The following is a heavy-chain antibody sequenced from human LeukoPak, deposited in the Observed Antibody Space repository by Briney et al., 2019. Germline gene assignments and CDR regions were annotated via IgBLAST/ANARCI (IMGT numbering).Heavy chain of an antibody. CDR1: GYTFTAYY. D-gene: IGHD3-22*01. J-gene: IGHJ3*02. V-gene: IGHV1-2*02. Sequence: ASLKVSCKAAGYTFTAYYMQCVRHSPGQGLEWRGGINPNSGGTNSAQKFHGRVTMTWATSISTAYMELRTLISDHTAVYYCARDLYNDCSGAPAIDIWGQGTMVTVSS. CDR2: INPNSGGT. CDR3: ARDLYNDCSGAPAIDI.